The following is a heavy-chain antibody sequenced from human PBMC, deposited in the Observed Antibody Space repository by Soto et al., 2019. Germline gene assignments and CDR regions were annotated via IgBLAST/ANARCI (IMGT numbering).Heavy chain of an antibody. J-gene: IGHJ5*02. CDR2: IYYSGST. V-gene: IGHV4-39*01. CDR1: GGSISSSSYY. CDR3: VRLRALSGYYTGWFDP. Sequence: SETLSLTCTVSGGSISSSSYYWGWIRQPPGKGLEWIGSIYYSGSTYYNPSLKSRVTISVDTSKNQFSLKLSSVTAADTAVYYCVRLRALSGYYTGWFDPWGRGTLVTVSS. D-gene: IGHD3-3*01.